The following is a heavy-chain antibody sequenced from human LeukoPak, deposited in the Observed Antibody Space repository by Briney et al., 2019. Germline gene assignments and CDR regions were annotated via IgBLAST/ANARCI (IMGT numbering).Heavy chain of an antibody. CDR1: GYSFTSYW. V-gene: IGHV5-51*01. J-gene: IGHJ3*02. D-gene: IGHD3-16*01. Sequence: GESLKISCKGSGYSFTSYWIGWVRQMPGKGLEWMGIIYPGDSETMYSPSFQGQVTISADKSISTAYLQWSSLKASDTAMYYCARRIAYSSSAFDIWGQGTMVTVSS. CDR2: IYPGDSET. CDR3: ARRIAYSSSAFDI.